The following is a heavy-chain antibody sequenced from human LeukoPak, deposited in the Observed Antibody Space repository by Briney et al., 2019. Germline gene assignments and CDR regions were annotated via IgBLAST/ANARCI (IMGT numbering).Heavy chain of an antibody. Sequence: PGGSLRLSCTTSGLTLSHHGMHWVRQAPGRGLEWVAFIWYDGRNKNYADYVKGRFTLSRDNSKNVVYLQMNSLRVEDTAVYHCVTGSSGTNLLVYFDSWGQGTLVTVSS. CDR2: IWYDGRNK. D-gene: IGHD1-7*01. CDR3: VTGSSGTNLLVYFDS. J-gene: IGHJ4*02. CDR1: GLTLSHHG. V-gene: IGHV3-30*02.